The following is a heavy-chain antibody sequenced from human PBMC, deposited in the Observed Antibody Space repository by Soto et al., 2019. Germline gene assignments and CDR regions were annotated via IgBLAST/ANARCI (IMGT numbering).Heavy chain of an antibody. D-gene: IGHD2-15*01. CDR2: IWYDGSNK. CDR1: GFTFSTYG. V-gene: IGHV3-33*01. CDR3: ASEYCSGGRCYYYGMDV. Sequence: QVQLVESGGGVVQPGRSLRLSCAASGFTFSTYGMHWVRQAPDKGLEWVAVIWYDGSNKYYADSVKGRFTLSRDNSKNTLYLQMNSRRAEDTAGYYCASEYCSGGRCYYYGMDVWGQGTTVTVSS. J-gene: IGHJ6*02.